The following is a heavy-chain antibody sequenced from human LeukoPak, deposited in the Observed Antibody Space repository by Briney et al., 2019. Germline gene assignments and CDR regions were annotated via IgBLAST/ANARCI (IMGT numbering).Heavy chain of an antibody. CDR3: ARDGGSGGSPLQFTPDY. J-gene: IGHJ4*02. CDR1: GYTFTGYY. CDR2: FNPNSGDT. Sequence: ASVKVSCKASGYTFTGYYMHWVRQAPGQGLEWMGRFNPNSGDTNYAQKFQGRVTMTRDTSISTAYMELGRLRSDDTAVYYCARDGGSGGSPLQFTPDYWGQGTLVTVSS. V-gene: IGHV1-2*06. D-gene: IGHD2-15*01.